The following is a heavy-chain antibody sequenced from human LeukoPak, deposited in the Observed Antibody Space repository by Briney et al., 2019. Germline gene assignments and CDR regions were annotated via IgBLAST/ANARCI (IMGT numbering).Heavy chain of an antibody. D-gene: IGHD1-1*01. CDR3: VSIQLRTSWFDP. Sequence: PSETLSLTCGVYGGTFSSYYWSWIRQPPGKGLEWIGEISPSGSTTNYNPSLKNRVTISVDTSKNQFSLQLKSVTAADTAVYYCVSIQLRTSWFDPWGQGTLVTVSS. CDR2: ISPSGSTT. J-gene: IGHJ5*02. V-gene: IGHV4-34*01. CDR1: GGTFSSYY.